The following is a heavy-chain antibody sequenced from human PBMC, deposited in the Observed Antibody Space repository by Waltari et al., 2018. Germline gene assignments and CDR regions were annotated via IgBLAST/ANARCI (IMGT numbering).Heavy chain of an antibody. CDR3: TRGIHSSFDI. CDR2: TYYRSKWFN. J-gene: IGHJ3*02. V-gene: IGHV6-1*01. Sequence: QVQLQQSGPGPVKPSQTLSLTCAISGASISSNSVAWNWIRQSPSRGLEWLGRTYYRSKWFNDYAVSVKSRITINPDTSKNQFSLQLSSLTPEDTAVYYCTRGIHSSFDIWGQGTMVTVSS. D-gene: IGHD2-21*01. CDR1: GASISSNSVA.